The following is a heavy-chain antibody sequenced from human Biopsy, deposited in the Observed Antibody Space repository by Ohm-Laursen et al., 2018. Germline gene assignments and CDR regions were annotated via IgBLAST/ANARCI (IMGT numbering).Heavy chain of an antibody. Sequence: SSVKVSCKASGGTLITYAISWGRQAPGQGLEWMGRIIPILHVPTYAQSFQGRVTISADKSTSTAYMELSGLRSEDTAVYYCASLEDRTFDKWGQGTLVTVSS. CDR2: IIPILHVP. V-gene: IGHV1-69*04. J-gene: IGHJ4*02. CDR3: ASLEDRTFDK. CDR1: GGTLITYA.